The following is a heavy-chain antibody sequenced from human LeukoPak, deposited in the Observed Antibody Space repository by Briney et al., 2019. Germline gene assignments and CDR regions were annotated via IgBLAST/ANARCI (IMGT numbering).Heavy chain of an antibody. Sequence: ASVKVSCKASGYTFTSYGISWVRQAPGQGLEWMGWISAYNGNTNYAQKLQGRVTMTTGTSTSTAYMELRSLRSDDTAVYYCARSGSLEYQLEFDYWGQGTLVTVSS. V-gene: IGHV1-18*01. CDR3: ARSGSLEYQLEFDY. CDR2: ISAYNGNT. CDR1: GYTFTSYG. J-gene: IGHJ4*02. D-gene: IGHD2-2*01.